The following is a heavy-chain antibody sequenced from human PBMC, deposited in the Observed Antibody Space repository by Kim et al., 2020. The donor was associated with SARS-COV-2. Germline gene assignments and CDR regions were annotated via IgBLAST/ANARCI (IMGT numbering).Heavy chain of an antibody. D-gene: IGHD1-1*01. CDR1: GFNFNKCD. CDR2: ISSDGVNT. J-gene: IGHJ6*02. V-gene: IGHV3-30*18. CDR3: AKDGKPLRGVQIDFYYGMDV. Sequence: GGSLRLSCVASGFNFNKCDMHWVRQAPGKGLDWVAAISSDGVNTHYSDFVKGRFTISRDNSKNTLYLQMNSLRGDDTAVYYCAKDGKPLRGVQIDFYYGMDVWGQGTMVIVSS.